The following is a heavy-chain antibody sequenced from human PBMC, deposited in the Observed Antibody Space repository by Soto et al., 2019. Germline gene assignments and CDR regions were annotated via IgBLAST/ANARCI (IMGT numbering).Heavy chain of an antibody. V-gene: IGHV4-38-2*01. CDR2: IYPGGST. J-gene: IGHJ5*02. CDR1: GYSISSGYY. Sequence: SETLSLTCAVSGYSISSGYYWGWLRQPPGKGLEWIGSIYPGGSTYYNPSLNSRVTLSIDMPNNHVSLILNSVTAADTAVYYCARVGPWVPYYYDSSPYTFENWFDPWGQGTLVTVSS. D-gene: IGHD3-22*01. CDR3: ARVGPWVPYYYDSSPYTFENWFDP.